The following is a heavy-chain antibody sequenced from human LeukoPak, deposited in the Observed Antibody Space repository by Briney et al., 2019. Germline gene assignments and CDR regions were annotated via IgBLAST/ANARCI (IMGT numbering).Heavy chain of an antibody. D-gene: IGHD3-10*01. CDR2: ISVGGGFT. CDR3: ARDPYYGSGFDY. J-gene: IGHJ4*02. V-gene: IGHV3-23*01. Sequence: GGSLRLSCAASGFTFSSSVMSWVRQAPGKGLEWVSTISVGGGFTYYADSVKGRITISRDNSKNTLYLQMNSLRAEDTAVYYCARDPYYGSGFDYWGQGTLVTVSS. CDR1: GFTFSSSV.